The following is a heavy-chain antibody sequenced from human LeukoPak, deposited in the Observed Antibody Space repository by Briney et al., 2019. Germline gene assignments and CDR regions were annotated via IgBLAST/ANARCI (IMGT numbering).Heavy chain of an antibody. CDR1: GLTFTIYN. CDR3: AKDIGGSYSGLDY. Sequence: GGSLRLSCSASGLTFTIYNMNWVRQAPGKALEWVSYMSSSGSSVFYADSVEGRFTISRDNAKKSLYLQMNSLRVEDTAVFYCAKDIGGSYSGLDYWGQGTLVTVSS. CDR2: MSSSGSSV. V-gene: IGHV3-48*01. J-gene: IGHJ4*02. D-gene: IGHD2-15*01.